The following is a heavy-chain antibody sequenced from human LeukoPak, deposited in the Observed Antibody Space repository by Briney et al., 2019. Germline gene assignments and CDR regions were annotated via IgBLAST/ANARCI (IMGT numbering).Heavy chain of an antibody. D-gene: IGHD3-10*01. CDR1: GFTFSSYA. CDR2: ISYDGSNK. Sequence: PGGSLRLSCAASGFTFSSYAMHWVRQAPGKGLEWVAVISYDGSNKYYADSVKGRFTISRDNSKNTLYLQMNSLRAEDTAVYYCARDTTLYGSGSLDYWGQGTLVTVSS. V-gene: IGHV3-30-3*01. CDR3: ARDTTLYGSGSLDY. J-gene: IGHJ4*02.